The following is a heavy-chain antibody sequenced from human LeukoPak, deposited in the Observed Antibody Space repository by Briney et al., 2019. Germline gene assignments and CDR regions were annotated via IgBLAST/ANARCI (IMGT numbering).Heavy chain of an antibody. D-gene: IGHD5-24*01. CDR1: AFTFNTHN. CDR3: ARCLSHGSNSRRSDPFDI. CDR2: ISSSSTYI. V-gene: IGHV3-21*01. Sequence: AQSLRLSCAAPAFTFNTHNMNWVRQAPGKGLAWVSSISSSSTYIYYADSVKGRFTISRDNAKNSLYLQMDSMTAEDTAVYYLARCLSHGSNSRRSDPFDIWGQGKMVTVSS. J-gene: IGHJ3*02.